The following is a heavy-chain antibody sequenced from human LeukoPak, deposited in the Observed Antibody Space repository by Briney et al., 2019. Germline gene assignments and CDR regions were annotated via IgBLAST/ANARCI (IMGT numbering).Heavy chain of an antibody. V-gene: IGHV4-59*01. D-gene: IGHD3-22*01. CDR2: IYYSGST. CDR3: ARESYHDSSGYYGYFDY. CDR1: GGSISSYY. Sequence: SETLSLTCTVSGGSISSYYWSWIRQPPGKGLEWIGYIYYSGSTNYNPSLKSRVTISVDTSKNQFSLKLSSVTAADTAVYYCARESYHDSSGYYGYFDYWGQGTLVTVSS. J-gene: IGHJ4*02.